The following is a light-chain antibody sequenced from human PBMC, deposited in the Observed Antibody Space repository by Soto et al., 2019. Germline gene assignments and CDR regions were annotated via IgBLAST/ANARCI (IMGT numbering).Light chain of an antibody. CDR2: DAS. CDR1: QSIKNW. Sequence: DIQMTQSPSTISASVGDRVTITCRASQSIKNWLAWYQQKPGTAPKFLIYDASTLESGVPSRFSGSGSGTEFTLTISSLQADDFATYFCQQYDDYPLTFGGGTKVEIK. J-gene: IGKJ4*01. V-gene: IGKV1-5*01. CDR3: QQYDDYPLT.